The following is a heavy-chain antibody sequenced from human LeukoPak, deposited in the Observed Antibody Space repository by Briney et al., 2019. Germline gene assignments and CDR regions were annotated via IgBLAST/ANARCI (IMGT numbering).Heavy chain of an antibody. CDR3: ARGATIFGVAVDY. J-gene: IGHJ4*02. CDR2: IFTSGST. Sequence: SETLSLTCTVSGYSISSGYYWGWIRQPAGKGLEWIGRIFTSGSTNYNPSLKSRVTISIDASKNQFSLKLSSVTAADTAVYYCARGATIFGVAVDYWGQGTLVTVSS. CDR1: GYSISSGYY. V-gene: IGHV4-38-2*02. D-gene: IGHD3-3*01.